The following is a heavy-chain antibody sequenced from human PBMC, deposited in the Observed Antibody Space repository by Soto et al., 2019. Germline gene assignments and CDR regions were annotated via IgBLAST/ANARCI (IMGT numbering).Heavy chain of an antibody. CDR2: IFHTGSA. Sequence: SETLSLTCSVSGVSITNSDYYWSWIRQPPGKGLEWIGYIFHTGSASYKSSLKGRVTFSVDTSKNQFSLNLRSVTAADTAVYFCARVRVRMTAIVFYFDSWGQGSLVTVSS. D-gene: IGHD2-21*02. V-gene: IGHV4-61*08. CDR1: GVSITNSDYY. CDR3: ARVRVRMTAIVFYFDS. J-gene: IGHJ4*02.